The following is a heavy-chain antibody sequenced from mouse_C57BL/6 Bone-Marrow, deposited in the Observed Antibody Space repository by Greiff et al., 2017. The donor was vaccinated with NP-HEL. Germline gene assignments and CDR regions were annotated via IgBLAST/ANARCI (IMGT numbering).Heavy chain of an antibody. CDR2: IYPRSGNT. CDR3: AREVITTVVATDYFDY. V-gene: IGHV1-81*01. J-gene: IGHJ2*01. CDR1: GYTFTSYG. D-gene: IGHD1-1*01. Sequence: QVHVKQSGAELARPGASVKLSCKASGYTFTSYGISWVKQRTGQGLEWIGEIYPRSGNTYYNEKYKGKAKLTADKSSSTAYMELRSLTSEDSAVYVCAREVITTVVATDYFDYWGQGNTLTVSS.